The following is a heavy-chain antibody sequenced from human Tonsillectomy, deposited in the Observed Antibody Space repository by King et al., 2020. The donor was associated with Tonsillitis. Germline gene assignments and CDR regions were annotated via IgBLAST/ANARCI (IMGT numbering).Heavy chain of an antibody. V-gene: IGHV3-30*18. CDR1: GFTFSSYG. J-gene: IGHJ4*02. CDR3: AKEGYSYGDY. Sequence: QVQLVESGGGVVQPGRSLRLSCAASGFTFSSYGMHWVRQAPGKGLEWVAVISYDGSNKYYADSVKGRFTISRDNSKNTLYLQMNSLRAEDTAVYYCAKEGYSYGDYWGQGTLVTVSS. D-gene: IGHD5-18*01. CDR2: ISYDGSNK.